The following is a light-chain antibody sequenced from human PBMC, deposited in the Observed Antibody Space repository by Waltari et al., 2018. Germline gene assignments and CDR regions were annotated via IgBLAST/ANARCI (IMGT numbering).Light chain of an antibody. CDR1: SSNIGSNS. J-gene: IGLJ2*01. V-gene: IGLV1-44*01. CDR3: AAWDDSLNSVL. Sequence: QSVLTQPPSASGTPGQGVTISCSGRSSNIGSNSVNWYQQLPGTAPKPLIFSGNQRPSGVPDRFSGSKSGNSASLAISGLQSDDEAHYYCAAWDDSLNSVLFGGGTKLTVL. CDR2: SGN.